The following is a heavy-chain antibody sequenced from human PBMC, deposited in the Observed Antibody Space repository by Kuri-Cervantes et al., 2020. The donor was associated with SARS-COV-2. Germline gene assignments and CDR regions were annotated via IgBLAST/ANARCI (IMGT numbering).Heavy chain of an antibody. Sequence: GESLKISCAASGFTFISYGMHWVRQAPGKGLEWVGFIRSKAYGGTTEYAASVKGRFTISRDDSKSIAYLQMNSLKTEDTAVYYCWTFMVYAIRQDYWGQGTLVTVSS. J-gene: IGHJ4*02. CDR2: IRSKAYGGTT. CDR1: GFTFISYG. D-gene: IGHD2-8*01. V-gene: IGHV3-49*04. CDR3: WTFMVYAIRQDY.